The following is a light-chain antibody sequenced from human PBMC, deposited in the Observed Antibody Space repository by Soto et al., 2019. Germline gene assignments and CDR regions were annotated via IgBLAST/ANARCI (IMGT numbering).Light chain of an antibody. CDR2: KAS. J-gene: IGKJ2*01. CDR3: QQYSTYPYT. V-gene: IGKV1-5*03. Sequence: DIQMTQSPSTLSTSVGDRVTITCPASQSMSSWLAWYQQKPGKAPKLLIYKASSLESGVPSRFSGSGSGTEFTLTISSLQPDDFATYYCQQYSTYPYTFGQGTKLEIK. CDR1: QSMSSW.